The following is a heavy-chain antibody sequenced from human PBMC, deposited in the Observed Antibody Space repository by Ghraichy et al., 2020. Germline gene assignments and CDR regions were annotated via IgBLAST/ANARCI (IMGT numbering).Heavy chain of an antibody. V-gene: IGHV4-31*03. Sequence: SETLSLTCTVSGGSISSGGYYWSWIRQHPGKGLEWIGYIYYSGSTYYNPSLKSRVTISVDTSKNQFSLKLSSVTVADTAVYYCARVNRGNGDLTHDAFDIWGQGTMVTVSS. CDR3: ARVNRGNGDLTHDAFDI. J-gene: IGHJ3*02. CDR2: IYYSGST. D-gene: IGHD4-17*01. CDR1: GGSISSGGYY.